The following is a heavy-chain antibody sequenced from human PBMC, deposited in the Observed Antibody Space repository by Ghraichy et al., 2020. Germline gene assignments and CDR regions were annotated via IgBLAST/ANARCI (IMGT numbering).Heavy chain of an antibody. CDR3: AHRLMKMREWNYGTFYY. J-gene: IGHJ4*02. V-gene: IGHV2-5*02. CDR1: GFSLTTSGVG. CDR2: IYWDDDK. D-gene: IGHD1-7*01. Sequence: SGPTLVKPTQTLTLTCTFSGFSLTTSGVGVGWIRQPPGKALEWLALIYWDDDKRYNPSLKSRLTITMDTPKNQVVLTMTNMDPVDTCTYYCAHRLMKMREWNYGTFYYWGQGTPVTVSS.